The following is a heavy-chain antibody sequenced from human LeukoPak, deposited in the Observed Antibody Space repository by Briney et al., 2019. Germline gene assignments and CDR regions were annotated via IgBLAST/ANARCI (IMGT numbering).Heavy chain of an antibody. D-gene: IGHD6-13*01. CDR1: GGSISSSNW. CDR3: AREPLRYSSSWYTFDY. J-gene: IGHJ4*02. V-gene: IGHV4-4*02. CDR2: IYHSGST. Sequence: PSETLSLTCAVSGGSISSSNWWSWVRQPPGKGLEWIGEIYHSGSTNYNPSLKSRVTISVDKSKNQFSLKLSSVTAADTAVYYCAREPLRYSSSWYTFDYWGQGTLVTVSS.